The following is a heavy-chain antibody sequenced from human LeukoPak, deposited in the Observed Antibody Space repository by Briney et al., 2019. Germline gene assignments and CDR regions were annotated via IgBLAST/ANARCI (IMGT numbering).Heavy chain of an antibody. CDR1: GFTFDDYA. J-gene: IGHJ4*02. Sequence: GGSLRLSCAASGFTFDDYAMHWVRQAPGKGLEWVSLISGDGGSTYYADSVKGRFTISRDNSKNSLYLQMNSLRTEDTALYYCATRVVAAADDYWGQGTLVTVSS. D-gene: IGHD6-13*01. V-gene: IGHV3-43*02. CDR2: ISGDGGST. CDR3: ATRVVAAADDY.